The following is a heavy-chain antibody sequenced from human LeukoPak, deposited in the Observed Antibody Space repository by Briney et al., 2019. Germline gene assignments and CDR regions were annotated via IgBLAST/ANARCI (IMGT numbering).Heavy chain of an antibody. Sequence: GGSLRLSCAASGFTFSSYSMNWVRQDPGKGLEWVSSISSSSSYIYYADSVKGGFTISRDNAKNSLYLHMNSLRAENTAVSYCSRARSIFGVVKYCFDYWGQGTLVTVSS. CDR1: GFTFSSYS. D-gene: IGHD3-3*01. J-gene: IGHJ4*02. CDR3: SRARSIFGVVKYCFDY. CDR2: ISSSSSYI. V-gene: IGHV3-21*01.